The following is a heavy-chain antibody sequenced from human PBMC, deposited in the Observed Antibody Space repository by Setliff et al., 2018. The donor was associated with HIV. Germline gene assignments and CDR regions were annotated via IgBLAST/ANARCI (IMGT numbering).Heavy chain of an antibody. V-gene: IGHV1-69*13. CDR3: ARDGGDSGHQWFGDAFDI. CDR2: IIPIYGTA. CDR1: GDIFSRYG. Sequence: GASVKVSCKASGDIFSRYGISWVRQAPGQGLEWMGGIIPIYGTANSAPKFQGRVTITADESTSTAYMELSTLRSEDTAVYFCARDGGDSGHQWFGDAFDIWGQGTMGTVSS. J-gene: IGHJ3*02. D-gene: IGHD3-10*01.